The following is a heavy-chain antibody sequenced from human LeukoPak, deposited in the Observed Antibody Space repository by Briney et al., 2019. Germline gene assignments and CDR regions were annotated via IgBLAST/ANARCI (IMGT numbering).Heavy chain of an antibody. D-gene: IGHD6-19*01. CDR1: GFTFSRYA. CDR2: ISGSGGST. V-gene: IGHV3-23*01. CDR3: AKDRAVAGIPQNFYMDV. Sequence: GGSLRLSCAASGFTFSRYAMSWVRQAPGKGLEWVSAISGSGGSTYYADSVKGRFTISRDNSKNTLYLQMNSLRAEDTAVYYCAKDRAVAGIPQNFYMDVWGKGTTVTISS. J-gene: IGHJ6*03.